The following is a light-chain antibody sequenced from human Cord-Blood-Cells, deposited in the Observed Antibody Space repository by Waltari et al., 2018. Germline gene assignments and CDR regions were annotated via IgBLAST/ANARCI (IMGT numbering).Light chain of an antibody. CDR2: EVS. V-gene: IGLV2-8*01. CDR3: SSYAGSNNFDVV. CDR1: SRHVGGYNY. Sequence: QSALTQPPSASGSPGQSVTIPCTGTSRHVGGYNYGSWYQQHPGKAPKLMIYEVSKRPSGVPVRFSGSKSGNTASLTVSGLQAEDEADYYCSSYAGSNNFDVVFGGGTKLTVL. J-gene: IGLJ2*01.